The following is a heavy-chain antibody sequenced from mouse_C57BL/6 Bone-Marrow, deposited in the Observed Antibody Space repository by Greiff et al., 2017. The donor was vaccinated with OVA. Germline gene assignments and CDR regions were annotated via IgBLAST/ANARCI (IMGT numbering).Heavy chain of an antibody. CDR1: GFTFSSYG. J-gene: IGHJ4*01. CDR3: AILYYAMDY. CDR2: ISSGGSYT. V-gene: IGHV5-6*01. Sequence: EVQLVESGGDLVKPGGSLKLSCAASGFTFSSYGMSWVRQTPDKRLEWVATISSGGSYTYYPDSVKGRFTISRDNAKNTLYLQMSSLKSEDTAMYYCAILYYAMDYWGQGTSVTVSS.